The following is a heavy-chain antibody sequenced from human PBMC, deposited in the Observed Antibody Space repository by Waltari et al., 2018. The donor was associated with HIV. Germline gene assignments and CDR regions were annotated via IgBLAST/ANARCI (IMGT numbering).Heavy chain of an antibody. V-gene: IGHV1-24*01. CDR1: GYILTELS. J-gene: IGHJ6*02. CDR2: FDPEDREK. CDR3: ATTRQWLVHSGLDV. Sequence: QVQLVQSGAEVKKPGASVKVSCKVSGYILTELSIHWVRQAPGEGLEWMGCFDPEDREKIYAKKFQGRVTMTEDTSTDTTYMELSSLRSEDTAVYYCATTRQWLVHSGLDVWGQGTTVTVSS. D-gene: IGHD6-19*01.